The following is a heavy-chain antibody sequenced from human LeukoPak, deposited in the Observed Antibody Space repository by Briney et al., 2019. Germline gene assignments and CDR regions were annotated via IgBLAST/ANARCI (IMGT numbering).Heavy chain of an antibody. Sequence: GGSLRLSCIASGFVFCRDNMNWVRHAPGKGLEGVAHISETIYYADSVQGRFTISRDNAKNSLYLQMSNRRVDDTAMYYCVREVGRPNTFYFDSWGRGTPVTVSS. CDR1: GFVFCRDN. D-gene: IGHD3-16*01. J-gene: IGHJ4*02. V-gene: IGHV3-48*04. CDR3: VREVGRPNTFYFDS. CDR2: ISETI.